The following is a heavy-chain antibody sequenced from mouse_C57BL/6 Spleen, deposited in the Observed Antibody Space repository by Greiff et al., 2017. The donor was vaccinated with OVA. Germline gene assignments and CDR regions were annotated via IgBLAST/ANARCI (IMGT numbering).Heavy chain of an antibody. CDR2: INPSNGGT. CDR1: GYTFTSYW. J-gene: IGHJ4*01. V-gene: IGHV1-53*01. Sequence: QVQLQQPGTELVKPGASVKLSCKASGYTFTSYWMHWVKQRPGQGLEWIGNINPSNGGTNYNEKFKSKATLTVDKSSSTAYMQLSSLTSEDSAVYYGARGAYDYDDAMDYWGQGTSVTVSS. CDR3: ARGAYDYDDAMDY. D-gene: IGHD2-4*01.